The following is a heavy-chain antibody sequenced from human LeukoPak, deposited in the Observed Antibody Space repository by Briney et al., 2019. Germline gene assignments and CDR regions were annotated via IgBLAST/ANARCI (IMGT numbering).Heavy chain of an antibody. D-gene: IGHD3-10*01. CDR3: ARDYYGSGSYLDY. Sequence: SGTLSLTCAVSGGSISSSNWWSWVRQPPGKGLEWIGEIYHSGSTNYNPSLKSRVTISVDKSKNQFSLKLSSATAADTAVYYCARDYYGSGSYLDYWGQGTLVTVSS. V-gene: IGHV4-4*02. J-gene: IGHJ4*02. CDR1: GGSISSSNW. CDR2: IYHSGST.